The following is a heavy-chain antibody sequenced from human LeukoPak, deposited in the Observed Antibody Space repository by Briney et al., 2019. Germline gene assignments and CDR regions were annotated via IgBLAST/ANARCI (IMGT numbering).Heavy chain of an antibody. J-gene: IGHJ3*02. CDR3: ARVGGSNAFDI. V-gene: IGHV3-74*01. CDR1: GFTFSSYW. Sequence: GGPLRLSCAASGFTFSSYWVHWVRQAPGKGLVWVSPINSDGSSTSYADSVKGRFTISRDNAKNTLSLQMNSLRAEDTAVYYCARVGGSNAFDIWGQGTMVIVSS. CDR2: INSDGSST. D-gene: IGHD1-26*01.